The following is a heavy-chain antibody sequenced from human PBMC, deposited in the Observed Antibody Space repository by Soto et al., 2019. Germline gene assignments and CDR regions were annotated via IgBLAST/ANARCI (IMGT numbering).Heavy chain of an antibody. Sequence: ASVKVSFKASGYTFTGYYMHWVRQAPGQWLELMGWINPNSGGTNYAQKFQGWVTMTRDTSIRTAYMELSRLRSDDTAVYYCARGGRDIVGVQALWGQGTLVTVSS. CDR1: GYTFTGYY. CDR3: ARGGRDIVGVQAL. J-gene: IGHJ4*02. D-gene: IGHD2-2*01. CDR2: INPNSGGT. V-gene: IGHV1-2*04.